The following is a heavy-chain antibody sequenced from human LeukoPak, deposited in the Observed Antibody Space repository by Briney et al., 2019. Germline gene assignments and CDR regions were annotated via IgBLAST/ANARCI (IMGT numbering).Heavy chain of an antibody. V-gene: IGHV3-74*01. CDR2: INSDESST. CDR3: ARSLVDY. J-gene: IGHJ4*02. Sequence: PGGSLRLSCAASGFTFSSYWMHWVRQAPGKGRVWVSRINSDESSTNYADSVKGRFTISRDNAKNTLYLQMNSQRAQDTAVYYCARSLVDYWGQGTLVTVSS. CDR1: GFTFSSYW.